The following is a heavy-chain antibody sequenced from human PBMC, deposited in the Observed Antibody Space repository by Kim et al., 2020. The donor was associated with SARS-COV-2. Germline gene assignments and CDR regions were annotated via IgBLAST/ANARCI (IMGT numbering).Heavy chain of an antibody. J-gene: IGHJ4*02. CDR3: ARGFWRPGSGSRLLYYFDY. CDR2: INAGNGNT. Sequence: ASVKVSCKASGYTFTSYAMHWVRQAPGQRLEWMGWINAGNGNTKYSQKFQGRVTITRDTSASTAYMELSSLRSEDTAVYYCARGFWRPGSGSRLLYYFDYWGQGTLVTVSS. V-gene: IGHV1-3*01. CDR1: GYTFTSYA. D-gene: IGHD3-10*01.